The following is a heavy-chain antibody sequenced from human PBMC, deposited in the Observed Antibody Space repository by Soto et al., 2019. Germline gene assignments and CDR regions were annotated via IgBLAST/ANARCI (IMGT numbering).Heavy chain of an antibody. CDR3: ARAFSNYYDSRGPSPGGAFDI. CDR1: GGTFSSYA. V-gene: IGHV1-69*01. J-gene: IGHJ3*02. Sequence: QVQLVQSGAEVKKPGSSVKVSCKASGGTFSSYAISWVRQAPGQGLEWMGGIIPIFGTANYAQKFQGRVTITADESTSTAYMELSSLRSEDTAVYYCARAFSNYYDSRGPSPGGAFDIWGQGTMVTVSS. CDR2: IIPIFGTA. D-gene: IGHD3-22*01.